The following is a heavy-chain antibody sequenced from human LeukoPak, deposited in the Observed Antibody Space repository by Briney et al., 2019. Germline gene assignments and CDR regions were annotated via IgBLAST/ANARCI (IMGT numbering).Heavy chain of an antibody. Sequence: SETLSLTCTVSGYSISSGYYWGGTGQPQGRGLGGMGNIYHSGTTYYNPSLKSRVTISVDTSKNQFSLKLSSMTAADTAVYYCARATTLRYYYYYMDVWGKGTTVTVSS. CDR1: GYSISSGYY. D-gene: IGHD1-26*01. CDR2: IYHSGTT. J-gene: IGHJ6*03. V-gene: IGHV4-38-2*02. CDR3: ARATTLRYYYYYMDV.